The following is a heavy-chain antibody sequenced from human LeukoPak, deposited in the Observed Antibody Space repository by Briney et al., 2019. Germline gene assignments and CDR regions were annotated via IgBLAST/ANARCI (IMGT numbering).Heavy chain of an antibody. V-gene: IGHV3-53*05. CDR3: ARDPNYYDSSGYWVY. D-gene: IGHD3-22*01. CDR1: GFTVSSTH. J-gene: IGHJ4*02. Sequence: GGSLRLSCEASGFTVSSTHMVWVRLAPGKGLEWVSVTYTGGNSYYAGSVQGRFIISRDNSKNTLYLQMNSLRAEDTAVYYCARDPNYYDSSGYWVYWGQGTLVTVSS. CDR2: TYTGGNS.